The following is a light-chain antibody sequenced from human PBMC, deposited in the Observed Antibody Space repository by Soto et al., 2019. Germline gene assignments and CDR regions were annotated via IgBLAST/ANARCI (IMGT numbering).Light chain of an antibody. Sequence: AIQLTQSPSSLSASVGDRVTITCRASQGISSALAWYQQKPGKASKLLIYDASSLESGVPSRFSGSGSGTDFTLTISSLQPEDFATYYCQQFNSYPMGITFGQGTRLEIK. J-gene: IGKJ5*01. CDR2: DAS. CDR3: QQFNSYPMGIT. V-gene: IGKV1-13*02. CDR1: QGISSA.